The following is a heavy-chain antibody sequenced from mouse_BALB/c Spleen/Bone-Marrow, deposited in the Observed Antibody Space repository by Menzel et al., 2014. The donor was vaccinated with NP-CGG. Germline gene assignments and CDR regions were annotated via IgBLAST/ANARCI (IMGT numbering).Heavy chain of an antibody. CDR1: GFSLTNYG. J-gene: IGHJ4*01. D-gene: IGHD1-2*01. CDR3: ARPYYGLYAMDY. CDR2: IWAGGST. V-gene: IGHV2-9*02. Sequence: QVQLKDSGPGLVAPSQSLSITCTVSGFSLTNYGVHWVRQPPGKGLEWLGVIWAGGSTNYNSALMSRLSISKDNSKSQVYVKMNSLQTDDTAMYYCARPYYGLYAMDYWGQGTSVTVSS.